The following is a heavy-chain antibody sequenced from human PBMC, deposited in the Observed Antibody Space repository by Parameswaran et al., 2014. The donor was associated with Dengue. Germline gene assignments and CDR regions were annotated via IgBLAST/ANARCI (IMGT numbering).Heavy chain of an antibody. D-gene: IGHD2-2*01. CDR3: ARQRVNIVVVPGATQYYYYGMDV. V-gene: IGHV5-10-1*01. CDR2: IDPTDSYT. Sequence: WIRQPPGKGLEWMGRIDPTDSYTDYSPSFQGHVSISADRSITTAYLQWNSLKASDTAMYYCARQRVNIVVVPGATQYYYYGMDVWGQGTTVTVSS. J-gene: IGHJ6*02.